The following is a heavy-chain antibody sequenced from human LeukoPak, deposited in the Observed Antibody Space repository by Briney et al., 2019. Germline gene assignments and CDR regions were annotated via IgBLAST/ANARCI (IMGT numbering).Heavy chain of an antibody. CDR1: GYTFTSYG. D-gene: IGHD3-22*01. CDR2: ISAYNGDT. CDR3: ARDCDRSGYYCY. Sequence: ASVKVSCKASGYTFTSYGLSWVRQAPGQGLEWIGWISAYNGDTNYAQKLQGRVTMTTDTSTSTAYMELRSLRSDDTAAYYCARDCDRSGYYCYWGQGTLVTVSS. V-gene: IGHV1-18*01. J-gene: IGHJ4*02.